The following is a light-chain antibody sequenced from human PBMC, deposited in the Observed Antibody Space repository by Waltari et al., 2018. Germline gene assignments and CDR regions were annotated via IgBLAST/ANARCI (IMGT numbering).Light chain of an antibody. V-gene: IGLV3-1*01. CDR3: QAWDSSTAV. J-gene: IGLJ1*01. CDR2: QDT. CDR1: NLGDKF. Sequence: SYELTQPPSVSVSPGQTASITCSGDNLGDKFVSWYQQKPGQSPVLVIYQDTKRPSGIPERFSGSNSGNTATLTISGTQAMDEADYYCQAWDSSTAVFGTGTKVTVL.